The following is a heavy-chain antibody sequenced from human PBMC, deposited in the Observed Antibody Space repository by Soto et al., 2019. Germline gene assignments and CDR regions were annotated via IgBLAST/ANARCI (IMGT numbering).Heavy chain of an antibody. V-gene: IGHV4-39*01. J-gene: IGHJ4*02. D-gene: IGHD6-13*01. CDR1: GGSISSSSYY. CDR3: ARHRGPYSSSWTLDY. Sequence: QVQLQESGPGLVKPSGTLSLTCAVSGGSISSSSYYWGWIRQPPGKGLEWIGSIYYSGSTYYNPSLKGLATIXXAXSXXQFPRKLRSVPAADTAVYYCARHRGPYSSSWTLDYWGQGTLVTVSS. CDR2: IYYSGST.